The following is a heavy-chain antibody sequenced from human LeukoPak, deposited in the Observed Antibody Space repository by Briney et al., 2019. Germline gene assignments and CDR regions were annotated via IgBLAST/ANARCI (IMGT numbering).Heavy chain of an antibody. D-gene: IGHD3-3*01. Sequence: GGSLRLSCAASGFIFSSYSMNWVRQAPGKGLEWVANIKQDGSEKYYVDSVKGRFTISRDNAKNSLYLQMNSLRAEDTAVYYCARDKLGAYYDFWSGYSPFVYWGQGTLVTVSS. CDR3: ARDKLGAYYDFWSGYSPFVY. V-gene: IGHV3-7*03. J-gene: IGHJ4*02. CDR2: IKQDGSEK. CDR1: GFIFSSYS.